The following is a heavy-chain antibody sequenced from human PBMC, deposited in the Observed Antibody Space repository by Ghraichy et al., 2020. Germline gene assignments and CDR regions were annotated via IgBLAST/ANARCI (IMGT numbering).Heavy chain of an antibody. CDR2: INGDGRTT. CDR3: VPNAFDI. Sequence: LSLTCAASGFTFSNYWMHWVRQGPGKGLVWVARINGDGRTTAYADSVEGRFTISRDNAKNTLYLQMNSLRAEDTAIYYCVPNAFDIWGQGTVVTVST. V-gene: IGHV3-74*03. J-gene: IGHJ3*02. CDR1: GFTFSNYW.